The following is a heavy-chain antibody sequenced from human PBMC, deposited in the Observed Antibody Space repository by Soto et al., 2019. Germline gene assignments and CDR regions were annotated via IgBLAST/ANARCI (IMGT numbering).Heavy chain of an antibody. CDR2: IIPIFGTA. D-gene: IGHD1-1*01. J-gene: IGHJ4*02. CDR1: GGTFSSYA. Sequence: QVQLVQSGAEVKKPGSSVKVSCKASGGTFSSYAISWVRQAPGQGLEWMGGIIPIFGTANYAQKFQGRVTITADESTSTAFMELSSLRSEDTAVYYCARDNNRYNWNDVQSFDYWGQGTLVTVSS. V-gene: IGHV1-69*01. CDR3: ARDNNRYNWNDVQSFDY.